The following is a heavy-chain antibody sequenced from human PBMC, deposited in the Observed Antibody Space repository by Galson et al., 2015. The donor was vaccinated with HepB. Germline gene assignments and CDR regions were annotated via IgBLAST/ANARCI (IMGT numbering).Heavy chain of an antibody. J-gene: IGHJ4*02. CDR1: GDSVSSNSAA. D-gene: IGHD2-21*01. Sequence: CAISGDSVSSNSAAWNRIRQSPSRGLEWLGRTYYRSKWYNDYAVSVKSRITINPDTSKNQFSLQLNSVTPEDTAVYYCARGGGGHCGGDCPTGYYFDYWGQGTLVTVSS. CDR3: ARGGGGHCGGDCPTGYYFDY. V-gene: IGHV6-1*01. CDR2: TYYRSKWYN.